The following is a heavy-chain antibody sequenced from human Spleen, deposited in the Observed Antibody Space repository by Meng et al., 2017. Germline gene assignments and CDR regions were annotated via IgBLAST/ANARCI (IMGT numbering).Heavy chain of an antibody. Sequence: SETLSLTCAVYGGSFNGYYWSWIRQPPGKGLEWIGEIIHSGSTSYNPSLKSRVTISVDTSKNQFSPKLSSVTAADTAVYYCARVRGSYSSGGYYFDYWGQGTLVTVSS. V-gene: IGHV4-34*12. CDR3: ARVRGSYSSGGYYFDY. D-gene: IGHD1-26*01. J-gene: IGHJ4*02. CDR1: GGSFNGYY. CDR2: IIHSGST.